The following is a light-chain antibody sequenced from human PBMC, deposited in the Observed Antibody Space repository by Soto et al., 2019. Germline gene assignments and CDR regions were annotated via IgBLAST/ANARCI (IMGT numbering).Light chain of an antibody. Sequence: EIVMTQSPASLSVSPGERVTLSCRAGQGVTTNFAWYQQKPGQAPRLLIYGASSRATGIPDRFSGSGSGTDFPLKIRSLLPDDFATYYCQQFRGTCGQGTKVDI. J-gene: IGKJ1*01. CDR3: QQFRGT. V-gene: IGKV3D-15*01. CDR1: QGVTTN. CDR2: GAS.